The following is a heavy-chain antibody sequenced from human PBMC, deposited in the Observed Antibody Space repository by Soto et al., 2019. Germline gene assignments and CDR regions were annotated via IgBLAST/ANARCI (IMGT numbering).Heavy chain of an antibody. CDR2: ISSSSSYT. CDR3: ARILLGSSVPSRYYYGMDV. J-gene: IGHJ6*02. V-gene: IGHV3-11*06. Sequence: GGSLRLSCAASGFTFSDDYMSWVRQARGKGLEWVSYISSSSSYTNYADSVKGRFTISRDNAKNSLYLQMNSLRAEDTAVYYCARILLGSSVPSRYYYGMDVWGQGTTVTVSS. CDR1: GFTFSDDY. D-gene: IGHD6-6*01.